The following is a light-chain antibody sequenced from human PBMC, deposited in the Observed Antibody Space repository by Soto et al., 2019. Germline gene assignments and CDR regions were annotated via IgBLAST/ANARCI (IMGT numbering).Light chain of an antibody. V-gene: IGLV2-14*01. J-gene: IGLJ1*01. CDR3: NSYTSKSTGV. Sequence: QSALTQPASVSRSPGQSITISCTGTSSDVGGYNYVSWYQQHPGEAPKLIIYEVSNRPSGVSNRFSGSKSGNTASLTISGLQAEDEADYYCNSYTSKSTGVFGTGTKLTVL. CDR1: SSDVGGYNY. CDR2: EVS.